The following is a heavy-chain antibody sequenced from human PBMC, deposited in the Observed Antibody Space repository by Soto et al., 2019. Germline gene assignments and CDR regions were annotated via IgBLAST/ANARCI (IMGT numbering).Heavy chain of an antibody. CDR2: ISTTSTYT. CDR3: ARDRNGYDELVDY. V-gene: IGHV3-11*05. CDR1: GFSFSDYY. Sequence: QVQLVESGGGLVKPGGSLRLSCEASGFSFSDYYMSWIRQAPGKGLQWVSYISTTSTYTNYADSVKGRFTISRDNAKNSLYRQMNSLRAEDTSIYCCARDRNGYDELVDYWGQGTLVTVSS. J-gene: IGHJ4*02. D-gene: IGHD5-12*01.